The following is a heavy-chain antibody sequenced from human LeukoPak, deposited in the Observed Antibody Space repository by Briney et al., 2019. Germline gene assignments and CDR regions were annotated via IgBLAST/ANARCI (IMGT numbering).Heavy chain of an antibody. CDR3: AKDLYSNYGPADY. D-gene: IGHD4-11*01. Sequence: PGGSLRLSCAASGFTFSSYAMSWVRQAPGKGLEWVSTINGGGVNTHYADSVGGRFTISRDNSKNTLFLQMNSLRDEDTAVYYCAKDLYSNYGPADYWGLGNLVTVSS. CDR1: GFTFSSYA. CDR2: INGGGVNT. V-gene: IGHV3-23*01. J-gene: IGHJ4*02.